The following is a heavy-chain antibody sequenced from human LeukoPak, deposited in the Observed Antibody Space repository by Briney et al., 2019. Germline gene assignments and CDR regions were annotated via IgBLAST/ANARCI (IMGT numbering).Heavy chain of an antibody. V-gene: IGHV1-18*01. CDR3: AREAPVAAGSDDFDI. Sequence: ASVKVSCKASGYTFTSYGISWMRQAPGQSLEWMGWINPYNSNTKYAQKLQGRVTMTTDTSTNTAYMEVRSLRSDDTAVYYCAREAPVAAGSDDFDIWGQGTMVAVSS. J-gene: IGHJ3*02. CDR1: GYTFTSYG. D-gene: IGHD6-19*01. CDR2: INPYNSNT.